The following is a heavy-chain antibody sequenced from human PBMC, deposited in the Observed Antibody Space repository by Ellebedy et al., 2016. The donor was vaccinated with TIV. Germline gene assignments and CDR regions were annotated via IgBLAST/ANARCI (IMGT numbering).Heavy chain of an antibody. CDR1: GFSLSNVLMG. J-gene: IGHJ4*02. CDR2: IFSTDEK. CDR3: ARTLRYCGSDCSHQFDF. V-gene: IGHV2-26*01. Sequence: SGPTLVQPTEPLTLPCTVSGFSLSNVLMGVSWNRQPPGKALEWLAPIFSTDEKSYSSSLKSRLHISKDTAKSHVVLTMTNMDAVDTATYYCARTLRYCGSDCSHQFDFWGQGTLVSVSS. D-gene: IGHD2-21*02.